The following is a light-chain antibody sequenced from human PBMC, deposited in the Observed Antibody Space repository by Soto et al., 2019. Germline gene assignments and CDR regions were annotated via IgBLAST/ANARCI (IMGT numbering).Light chain of an antibody. CDR2: GAS. V-gene: IGKV3-15*01. CDR3: QQYNNWPPEWT. J-gene: IGKJ1*01. CDR1: QSVSSN. Sequence: EIVMTQSPATLSVSPGERATLSCRASQSVSSNLAWYQQKPGQAPRLLIYGASTRATGIPARFSVSGSGTEFTLTISGLQSEDFAVYYCQQYNNWPPEWTFGQGTKVEIK.